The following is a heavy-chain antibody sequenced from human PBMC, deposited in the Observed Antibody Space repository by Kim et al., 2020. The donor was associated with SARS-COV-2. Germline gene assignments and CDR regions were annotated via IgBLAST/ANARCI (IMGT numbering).Heavy chain of an antibody. V-gene: IGHV1-24*01. Sequence: YAQTVQGRVTMTEDTSTDTAYMELSSLRSEDTAVYYCATVDIVVVEAFDIWGQGTMVTVSS. J-gene: IGHJ3*02. CDR3: ATVDIVVVEAFDI. D-gene: IGHD2-2*03.